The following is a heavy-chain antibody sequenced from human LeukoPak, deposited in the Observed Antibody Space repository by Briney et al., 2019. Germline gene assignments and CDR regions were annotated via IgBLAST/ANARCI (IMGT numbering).Heavy chain of an antibody. J-gene: IGHJ6*03. D-gene: IGHD3-10*01. V-gene: IGHV1-2*02. CDR1: GYTFTVYY. CDR3: ARDSGYYYGSGSYPPYYMDV. CDR2: INPNSGGT. Sequence: ASVKVSCKASGYTFTVYYMHWVRQAPGQGLEGMGWINPNSGGTNYAQKFQGRVTMTRDTSISTAYMELSRLRSDDTAVYYCARDSGYYYGSGSYPPYYMDVWGKGTTVTVSS.